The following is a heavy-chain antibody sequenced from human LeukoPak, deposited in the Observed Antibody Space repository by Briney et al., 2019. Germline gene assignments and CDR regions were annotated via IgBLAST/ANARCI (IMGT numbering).Heavy chain of an antibody. CDR2: IYYSGST. CDR3: ARTVGTYAVDAFDI. CDR1: GDSISSYY. V-gene: IGHV4-59*01. Sequence: SETLSLTCTVSGDSISSYYWSWIRQPPGKGLEWIGYIYYSGSTNYNPSLKSRVTISVDTSKNQFSLKLSYVTAADTGVYYCARTVGTYAVDAFDIWGQGTMVTVSS. J-gene: IGHJ3*02. D-gene: IGHD1-26*01.